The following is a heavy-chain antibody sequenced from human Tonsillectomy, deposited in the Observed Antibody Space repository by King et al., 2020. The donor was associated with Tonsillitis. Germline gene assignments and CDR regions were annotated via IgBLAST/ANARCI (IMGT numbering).Heavy chain of an antibody. J-gene: IGHJ3*02. CDR2: ICTNGRTI. V-gene: IGHV3-21*01. D-gene: IGHD3-16*01. CDR3: AKDKGAGYYDNSRGAFDI. CDR1: GFRFSDYD. Sequence: VQLVESGGGVVKPGGSLILSCATSGFRFSDYDMNWVRQAPGKGLEWVSSICTNGRTIYYSDSVKGRFNISRDNTQNALYLQMISLRVEDTAVYYCAKDKGAGYYDNSRGAFDIWGQGTLVTVS.